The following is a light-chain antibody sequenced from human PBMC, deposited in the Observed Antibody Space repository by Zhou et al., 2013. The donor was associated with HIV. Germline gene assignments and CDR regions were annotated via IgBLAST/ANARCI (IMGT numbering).Light chain of an antibody. Sequence: EIVMTQSPATLSVSPGEGATLSCRASQSVGSNLVWYQQKIGQAPRLLIYGISDRATGIPDRFSGSGSGTEFTLTISRLEPEDIAVYYCQQYGSSPITFGQGTRL. CDR1: QSVGSN. CDR2: GIS. J-gene: IGKJ5*01. CDR3: QQYGSSPIT. V-gene: IGKV3D-15*01.